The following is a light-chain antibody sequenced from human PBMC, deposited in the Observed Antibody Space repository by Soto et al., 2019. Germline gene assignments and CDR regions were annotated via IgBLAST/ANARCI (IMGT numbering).Light chain of an antibody. V-gene: IGKV3-20*01. CDR2: GAS. J-gene: IGKJ4*01. CDR1: HSVNSAY. CDR3: QHYGSSLALS. Sequence: ESILTHSPRTLSLYPGERATLSCTASHSVNSAYLAWYQQTPGQAPRLLIFGASTRAAGIPDRFSGSGSGTDFSLTISRLEPEDFAVYYCQHYGSSLALSFGEGTKVDIK.